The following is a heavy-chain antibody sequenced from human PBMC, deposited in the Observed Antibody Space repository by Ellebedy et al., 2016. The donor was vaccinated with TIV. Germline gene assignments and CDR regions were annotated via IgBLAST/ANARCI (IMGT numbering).Heavy chain of an antibody. CDR3: ARDPALPRGRFDT. Sequence: MPSETLSLTCTVSGGSISGYSWSWIRQPAGKGLEYIGRISTSGGTSYNPSLNSRVSMSVDTSKNQFSLNLSSVIAADTAVYYCARDPALPRGRFDTWGQGTLVTVSS. V-gene: IGHV4-4*07. J-gene: IGHJ5*02. CDR2: ISTSGGT. CDR1: GGSISGYS.